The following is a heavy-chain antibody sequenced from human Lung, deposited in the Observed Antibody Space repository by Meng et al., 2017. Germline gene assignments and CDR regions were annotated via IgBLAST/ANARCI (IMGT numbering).Heavy chain of an antibody. J-gene: IGHJ4*02. D-gene: IGHD6-19*01. CDR2: IIDSRST. Sequence: QVELQQWGAGLLKPSETLFLTRAVYGGSFSGYYWSWIRQPPGKGLEWIGEIIDSRSTNYNPSLKSRVTISVDTSKNQFSLRVTSVTAADRAVYYCVRRTYSSGWYFDYWGQGTLVTVSS. CDR3: VRRTYSSGWYFDY. CDR1: GGSFSGYY. V-gene: IGHV4-34*02.